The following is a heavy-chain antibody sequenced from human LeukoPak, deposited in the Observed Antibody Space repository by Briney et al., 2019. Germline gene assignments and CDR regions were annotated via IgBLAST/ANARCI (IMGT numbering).Heavy chain of an antibody. J-gene: IGHJ4*02. D-gene: IGHD3-10*01. CDR3: ARELAGHYYGSGSFFDD. CDR2: IREDGSEK. Sequence: GGSLRLSCTASGFTFSTYWTSWVGHAPGKGLEWVPNIREDGSEKYYVDSVKGRFTISRDNAKNSLYLQMNSLRAEDTAVYYCARELAGHYYGSGSFFDDWGQGTLVTVSS. V-gene: IGHV3-7*01. CDR1: GFTFSTYW.